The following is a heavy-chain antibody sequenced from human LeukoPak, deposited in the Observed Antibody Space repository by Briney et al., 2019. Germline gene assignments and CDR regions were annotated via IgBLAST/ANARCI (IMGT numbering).Heavy chain of an antibody. CDR2: IRYDGSNH. Sequence: GGSLRLSCAASGFTFSRYSMHWVRQAPGKGLAWVAFIRYDGSNHYYVDSVKGRFTISRDNSKKPLYLQVNILGRGDKAVYYCAKAFGVYSDNAEWFDPWGQGTLVTVSS. J-gene: IGHJ5*02. V-gene: IGHV3-30*02. CDR3: AKAFGVYSDNAEWFDP. D-gene: IGHD3-3*01. CDR1: GFTFSRYS.